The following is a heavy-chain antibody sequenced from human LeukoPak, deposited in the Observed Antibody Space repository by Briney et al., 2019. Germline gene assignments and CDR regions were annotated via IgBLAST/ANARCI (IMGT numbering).Heavy chain of an antibody. D-gene: IGHD5-24*01. V-gene: IGHV4-4*07. CDR3: ARDRGDDGITWDYFDY. J-gene: IGHJ4*02. CDR1: ADSISNYH. CDR2: IYTDGNT. Sequence: PSETLSLTCTVSADSISNYHWSWIRQPAGEGLEWIGRIYTDGNTVYNPSLKSRVTVSVDKSKNQFSLKLSSVTAADTAVYYCARDRGDDGITWDYFDYWGQGTLVTVSS.